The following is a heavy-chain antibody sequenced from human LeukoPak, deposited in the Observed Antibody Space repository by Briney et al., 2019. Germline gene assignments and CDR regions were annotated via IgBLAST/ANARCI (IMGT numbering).Heavy chain of an antibody. D-gene: IGHD2-21*02. Sequence: GASVKVSCKASGGTFSSYAISWVRQAPGQGLEWMGRIIPILGIANYAQKFQGRVTITADKSTSTAYMELSSLRSEDTAVYYCANRDCGGDCYTPWGQGTLVTVSS. J-gene: IGHJ5*02. CDR2: IIPILGIA. CDR3: ANRDCGGDCYTP. V-gene: IGHV1-69*04. CDR1: GGTFSSYA.